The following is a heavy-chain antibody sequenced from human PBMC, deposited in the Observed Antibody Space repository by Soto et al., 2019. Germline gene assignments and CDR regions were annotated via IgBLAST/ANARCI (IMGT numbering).Heavy chain of an antibody. D-gene: IGHD5-12*01. Sequence: SETLSLTCTVSGGSISSYYWSWIRQPPGKGLEWIGYIYYSGSTNYNPSLKSRVTISVDTSKNQFSLKLSSVTAADTAVYYCARHRGTYSGYVLYYFDYWGQGTLVTVSS. CDR3: ARHRGTYSGYVLYYFDY. J-gene: IGHJ4*02. CDR1: GGSISSYY. V-gene: IGHV4-59*01. CDR2: IYYSGST.